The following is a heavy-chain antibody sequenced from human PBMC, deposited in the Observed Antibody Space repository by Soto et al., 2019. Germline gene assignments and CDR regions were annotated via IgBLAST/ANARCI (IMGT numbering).Heavy chain of an antibody. J-gene: IGHJ5*02. CDR1: GGTFSNYA. CDR2: IIPIFGTT. D-gene: IGHD3-16*01. Sequence: QVHLVQSGAEVKKPGSSVNVSCKASGGTFSNYAITWVRQAPGQGLEWVGRIIPIFGTTNVAQKFQGRVTVTADESTTKAYMELSGLRSDETAVYYCAKDGGADGDFGNWLDPWGQGTLVTVSS. V-gene: IGHV1-69*15. CDR3: AKDGGADGDFGNWLDP.